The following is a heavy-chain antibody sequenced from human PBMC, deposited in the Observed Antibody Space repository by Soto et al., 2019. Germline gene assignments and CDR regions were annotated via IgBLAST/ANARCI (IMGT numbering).Heavy chain of an antibody. CDR2: IIPIFGTA. J-gene: IGHJ5*02. D-gene: IGHD3-10*01. CDR1: GCTFSSYA. Sequence: QVQLVQSGAEVKKPGSSVKVSCKASGCTFSSYAIIWVRQAPGQGLEWMGGIIPIFGTANYAQKFQGRVTITADESTSTGYMELRSLRSEDTGVYYCARKGVGSTYRGWFDPWGQGPLVTVSS. V-gene: IGHV1-69*01. CDR3: ARKGVGSTYRGWFDP.